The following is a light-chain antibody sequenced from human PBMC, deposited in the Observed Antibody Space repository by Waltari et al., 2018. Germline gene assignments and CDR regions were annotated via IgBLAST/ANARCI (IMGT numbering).Light chain of an antibody. CDR3: HLRSNWRYT. CDR2: DAS. V-gene: IGKV3-11*01. J-gene: IGKJ2*01. Sequence: IVLTQSPAILSLSPGERATLSCRPSQGVTKYLSWYQLKPGQAPRLLIYDASNRATGIPTRFSGSGSGTDFTLTISSLEPDDFAVYFCHLRSNWRYTFGQGTKLEIK. CDR1: QGVTKY.